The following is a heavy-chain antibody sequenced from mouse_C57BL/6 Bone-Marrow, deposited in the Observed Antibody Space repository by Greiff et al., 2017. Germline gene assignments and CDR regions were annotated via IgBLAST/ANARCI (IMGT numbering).Heavy chain of an antibody. J-gene: IGHJ3*01. CDR3: TPLITTVVAPRFAY. Sequence: VQLQQSGAELVRPGASVKLSCTASGFNIKDDYMHWVKQRPEQGLEWIGWIDPENGDTEYASKFQGKAPITADTSSNTAYLQLSSLTSEDTAVYYCTPLITTVVAPRFAYWGQGTLVTVSA. CDR1: GFNIKDDY. CDR2: IDPENGDT. D-gene: IGHD1-1*01. V-gene: IGHV14-4*01.